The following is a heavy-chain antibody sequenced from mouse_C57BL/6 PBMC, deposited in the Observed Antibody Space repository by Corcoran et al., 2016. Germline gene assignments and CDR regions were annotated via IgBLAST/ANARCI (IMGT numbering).Heavy chain of an antibody. Sequence: QVQLQQSGAELVKPGASVKISCKASGYAFSSYWMNWVKQRPGKGLEWIEQIYPGDGDTNYNGKFKGKATLTADKSSSTAYMQLSSLTSEDSAVYFCARHGSSYGFAYWGQGTLVTVSA. V-gene: IGHV1-80*01. CDR2: IYPGDGDT. D-gene: IGHD1-1*01. CDR1: GYAFSSYW. CDR3: ARHGSSYGFAY. J-gene: IGHJ3*01.